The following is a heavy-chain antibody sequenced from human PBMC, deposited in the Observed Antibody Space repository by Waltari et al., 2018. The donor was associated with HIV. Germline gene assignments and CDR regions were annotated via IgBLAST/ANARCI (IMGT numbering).Heavy chain of an antibody. D-gene: IGHD3-3*01. CDR1: GGSIINSGYF. CDR2: INYRGTP. CDR3: ARLPETADFGNYFDF. J-gene: IGHJ4*02. V-gene: IGHV4-39*02. Sequence: QLQLQESGPGLVKPSETLSLTCSVSGGSIINSGYFWFGVRQPPGKGVEWIVSINYRGTPYYIRSLATRVTLSVDTSKNNFSLKLNSVTAADTAVYYCARLPETADFGNYFDFWGQGTLVTVFS.